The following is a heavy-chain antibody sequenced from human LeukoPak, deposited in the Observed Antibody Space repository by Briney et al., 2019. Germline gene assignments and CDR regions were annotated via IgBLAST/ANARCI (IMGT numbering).Heavy chain of an antibody. CDR3: ARGAIAVADSDY. CDR2: IYYSGST. J-gene: IGHJ4*02. CDR1: GGSISSYY. Sequence: SETLSLTCTVSGGSISSYYWSWIRQPPGKGLEWIGYIYYSGSTNYNPSLKSRVTISVDTSKNQFSLKLSSVTAADTAVYYCARGAIAVADSDYWGQGTLVTVSS. D-gene: IGHD6-19*01. V-gene: IGHV4-59*01.